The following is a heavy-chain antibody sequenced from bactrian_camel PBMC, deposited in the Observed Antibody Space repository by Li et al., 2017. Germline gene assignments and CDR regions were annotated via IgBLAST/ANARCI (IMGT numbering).Heavy chain of an antibody. J-gene: IGHJ4*01. CDR1: GNIYMRYC. Sequence: HVQLVESGGGSVQAGGSLTLSCTASGNIYMRYCMAWFRQGPGKKREGVAIINSDSSTTYADEVKGRFTISKDSERNTLYLQMNNLTPEDTAMYYCAAKYSRPAGTRDPLNRFLYDLWGQGTQVTVS. D-gene: IGHD3*01. CDR3: AAKYSRPAGTRDPLNRFLYDL. V-gene: IGHV3S53*01. CDR2: INSDSST.